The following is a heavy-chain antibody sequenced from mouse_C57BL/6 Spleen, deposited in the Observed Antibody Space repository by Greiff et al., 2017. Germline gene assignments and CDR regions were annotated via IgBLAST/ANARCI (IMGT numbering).Heavy chain of an antibody. CDR2: IHPSDSET. D-gene: IGHD1-1*01. CDR1: GYTFTSYW. CDR3: ARSGSNYAMDY. Sequence: QVQLKQPGAELVRPGSSVKLSCKASGYTFTSYWMHWVKQRPIQGLEWIGNIHPSDSETHYNQKFKDKATLTVDKSSSTAYMQLSSLTSEDSAVYYCARSGSNYAMDYWGQGTSVTVSS. V-gene: IGHV1-52*01. J-gene: IGHJ4*01.